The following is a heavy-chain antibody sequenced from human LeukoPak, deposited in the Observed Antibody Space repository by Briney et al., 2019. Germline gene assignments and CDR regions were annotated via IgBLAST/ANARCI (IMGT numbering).Heavy chain of an antibody. CDR2: ISSSSSYI. V-gene: IGHV3-21*01. CDR3: ARDPYSGGYWNYYYYYMDV. Sequence: PGGSLRLSCAASGFTFSSYNMNWVRQAPGKGLEWVSYISSSSSYIYYADSVKGRFTISRDNAKNSLYLQMNSLRGEDTAVYYCARDPYSGGYWNYYYYYMDVWGKGTTVTISS. D-gene: IGHD1-26*01. CDR1: GFTFSSYN. J-gene: IGHJ6*03.